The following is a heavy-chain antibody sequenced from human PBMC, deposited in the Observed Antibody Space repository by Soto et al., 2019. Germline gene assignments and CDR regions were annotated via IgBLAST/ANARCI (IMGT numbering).Heavy chain of an antibody. CDR3: AKGLNDFWSGYYFSEFDY. V-gene: IGHV3-23*01. CDR1: GFTFSSYA. CDR2: ISGSGGSA. Sequence: EVQLLESGGGLVQPGGSLRLSCAASGFTFSSYAVSWVRQAPGMGPEWVSAISGSGGSAYYAESVKGRFTISRDNSKNTLYLQMSSLRVEDTAVYYCAKGLNDFWSGYYFSEFDYWGQGTLVTVSS. J-gene: IGHJ4*02. D-gene: IGHD3-3*01.